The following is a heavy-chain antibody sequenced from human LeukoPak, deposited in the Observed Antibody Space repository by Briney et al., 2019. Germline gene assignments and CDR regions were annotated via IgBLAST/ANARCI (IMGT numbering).Heavy chain of an antibody. CDR2: ISGSGGST. V-gene: IGHV3-23*01. Sequence: PGGSLRLSCAASGFTFSSYAMSWVRQAPGKGLEWVSAISGSGGSTYYADSVKGRFTISRDNSKNTLYLQMNSLRAEDTAVYYCAKGLYDCWSGYYSPPFDYWGQGTLVTVSS. D-gene: IGHD3-3*01. J-gene: IGHJ4*02. CDR3: AKGLYDCWSGYYSPPFDY. CDR1: GFTFSSYA.